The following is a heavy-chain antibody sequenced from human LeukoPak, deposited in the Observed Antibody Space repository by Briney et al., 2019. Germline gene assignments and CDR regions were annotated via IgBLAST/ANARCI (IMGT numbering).Heavy chain of an antibody. CDR3: AREMTTVTTGNDY. D-gene: IGHD4-17*01. Sequence: GGSLRLSCAASGFTFSSYSMNWVRQAPGKGLEWVSSISSSSSYIYYADSVKGRFTISRDNAKNSLYLQMNSLRAEDTAVHYCAREMTTVTTGNDYWGQGTLVTVSS. CDR2: ISSSSSYI. V-gene: IGHV3-21*01. CDR1: GFTFSSYS. J-gene: IGHJ4*02.